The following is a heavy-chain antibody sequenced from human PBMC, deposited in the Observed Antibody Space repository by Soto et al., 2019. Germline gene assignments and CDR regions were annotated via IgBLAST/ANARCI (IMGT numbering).Heavy chain of an antibody. CDR1: GCTFSSYA. D-gene: IGHD6-6*01. J-gene: IGHJ4*02. CDR2: ISPYNGNT. V-gene: IGHV1-18*01. CDR3: ARSGPYSSSAVIDY. Sequence: ASVKVSCKASGCTFSSYAISWVRQAPGQGLEWMGGISPYNGNTNYAQKLQGRVTMTTDTSTSTAYMELRSLRSDDTAVYYCARSGPYSSSAVIDYWGQGTLVTVSS.